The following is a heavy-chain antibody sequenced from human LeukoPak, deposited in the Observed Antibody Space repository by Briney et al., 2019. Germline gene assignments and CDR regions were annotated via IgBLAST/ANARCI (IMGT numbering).Heavy chain of an antibody. J-gene: IGHJ3*02. V-gene: IGHV6-1*01. Sequence: PQTLSLTCALSGDCLSSNSTSWNWARQSPSRGLEWLGRTYYRSKWYNDYAVSVKSRIIINPDTSKNQFSLHLNSVTPEDTAVYYCARGRPFDIWGQGTMVTVSS. CDR2: TYYRSKWYN. CDR1: GDCLSSNSTS. CDR3: ARGRPFDI.